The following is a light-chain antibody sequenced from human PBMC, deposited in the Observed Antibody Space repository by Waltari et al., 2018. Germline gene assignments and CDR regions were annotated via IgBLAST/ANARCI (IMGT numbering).Light chain of an antibody. CDR3: CSYGGSYSFVV. V-gene: IGLV2-11*01. CDR1: SSDVGGYNY. J-gene: IGLJ2*01. Sequence: QSALTQPRSVSGSPGQSVTISCTGPSSDVGGYNYVPWYQQHPGKAPKLIIYDVPKRPSGVPDRFSGSKSGNTASLTISGLQAEDEADYYCCSYGGSYSFVVFGGGTKLTVL. CDR2: DVP.